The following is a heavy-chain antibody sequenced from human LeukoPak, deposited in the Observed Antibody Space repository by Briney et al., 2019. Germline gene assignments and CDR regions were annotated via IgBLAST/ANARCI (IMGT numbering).Heavy chain of an antibody. J-gene: IGHJ4*02. V-gene: IGHV3-23*01. CDR3: ARGPLPDY. CDR2: ISNSDDST. Sequence: GGSLRLSCAASGFPFSSYAMSWVRQAPGKGLEWVSTISNSDDSTYYADSVKGRFTISRDNSENTLYLQMNSLRAEDTAVYYCARGPLPDYWGQGTLVTVSS. CDR1: GFPFSSYA.